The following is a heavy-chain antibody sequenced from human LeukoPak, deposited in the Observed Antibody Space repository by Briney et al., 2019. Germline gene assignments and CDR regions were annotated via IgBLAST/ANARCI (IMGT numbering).Heavy chain of an antibody. CDR1: GFTFGDYA. V-gene: IGHV3-9*01. CDR2: ISWNSGSI. D-gene: IGHD6-19*01. CDR3: AKDTGIAVAGTNFDY. J-gene: IGHJ4*02. Sequence: PGGSLRLSCTASGFTFGDYAMSWFRQAPGKGLEWVSGISWNSGSIGYADSVKGRFTISRDNAKNSLYLQMNSLRAEDTALYYCAKDTGIAVAGTNFDYWGQGTLVTVSS.